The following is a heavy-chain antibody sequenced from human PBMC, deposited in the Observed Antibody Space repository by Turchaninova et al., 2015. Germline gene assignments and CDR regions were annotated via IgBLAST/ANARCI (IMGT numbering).Heavy chain of an antibody. D-gene: IGHD6-13*01. CDR3: ACGGAAAGMTPHFDY. V-gene: IGHV4-34*01. CDR1: GGSFSGYY. Sequence: QVQLQQWGAGLLKPSETLSLTCAVYGGSFSGYYWNWIRQPPGKGLEWIGEVNHSGSTNYNPSLKRRVPISVDTSKNQFARKLSSVTAADTAGYYCACGGAAAGMTPHFDYWGQGTLVTVSS. CDR2: VNHSGST. J-gene: IGHJ4*02.